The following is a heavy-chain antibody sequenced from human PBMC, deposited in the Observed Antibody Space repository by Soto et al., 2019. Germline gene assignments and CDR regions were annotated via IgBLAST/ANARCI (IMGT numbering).Heavy chain of an antibody. J-gene: IGHJ6*02. CDR2: IYYSGST. V-gene: IGHV4-39*01. D-gene: IGHD6-13*01. Sequence: SETLSLTCTVSGGSISSSSYYWGWIRQPPGKGLEWIGSIYYSGSTYYNPSLKSRVTISVDTSKNQFSLKLSSVTAADTAVYYCASRYSSSWLDYYGMDVWGQGNTVTVSS. CDR3: ASRYSSSWLDYYGMDV. CDR1: GGSISSSSYY.